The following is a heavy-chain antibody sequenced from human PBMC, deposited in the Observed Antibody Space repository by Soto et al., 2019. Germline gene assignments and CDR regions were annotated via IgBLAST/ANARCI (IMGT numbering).Heavy chain of an antibody. V-gene: IGHV3-15*01. J-gene: IGHJ6*02. Sequence: PGGSLRLSCAASGFTFSNAWMSWVRQAPGKWLEWVGRIKSKTDGGTTDYAAPVRGRFTISRDDSKNTVFLQMNSLKTEDTAVYFCTTRYCSSTSCYNNYYNYGMDVWGQGXTVTVSS. D-gene: IGHD2-2*02. CDR3: TTRYCSSTSCYNNYYNYGMDV. CDR2: IKSKTDGGTT. CDR1: GFTFSNAW.